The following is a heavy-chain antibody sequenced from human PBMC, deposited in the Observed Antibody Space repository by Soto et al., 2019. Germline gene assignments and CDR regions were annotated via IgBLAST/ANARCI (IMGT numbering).Heavy chain of an antibody. CDR1: SYDLSSGGDF. CDR3: TREQSDDNYFDP. CDR2: IYYSGGT. J-gene: IGHJ5*02. D-gene: IGHD6-19*01. V-gene: IGHV4-61*08. Sequence: SATLALTCTVSSYDLSSGGDFYTWVRQPPGKGLEWLGYIYYSGGTNYNPSLKSRVTISLDKSKSQFSLRLISVTAADTAVYYCTREQSDDNYFDPWGQGTLVTVSS.